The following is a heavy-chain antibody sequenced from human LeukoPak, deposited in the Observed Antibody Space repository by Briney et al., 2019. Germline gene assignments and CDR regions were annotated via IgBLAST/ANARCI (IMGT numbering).Heavy chain of an antibody. J-gene: IGHJ6*03. Sequence: GGSLRFSCTVSGFTVSSNSMSWLRQAPGKGLEWVGRTRNKANSYTTEYAASVKGRFTISRDDSKNSLYLQMNSLRAEDTAVYYCARDEQLEDYYYMDVWGKGTTVTVSS. V-gene: IGHV3-72*01. CDR3: ARDEQLEDYYYMDV. CDR1: GFTVSSNS. D-gene: IGHD6-6*01. CDR2: TRNKANSYTT.